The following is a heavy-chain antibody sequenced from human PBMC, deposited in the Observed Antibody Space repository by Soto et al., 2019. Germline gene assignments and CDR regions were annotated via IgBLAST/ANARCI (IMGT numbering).Heavy chain of an antibody. CDR3: ARSSRDFGVITPYDY. D-gene: IGHD3-3*01. V-gene: IGHV4-39*01. CDR1: GGSLTSSPYY. J-gene: IGHJ4*02. CDR2: ISRIGNT. Sequence: QLQPQESGPGLVKPSETLSLICTVSGGSLTSSPYYWGWIRQSPGKGLEWIGSISRIGNTYYNPSLESRATMSVDTSKNQFSLKLNSVTAADTAVYYCARSSRDFGVITPYDYWGQGTLVTVSS.